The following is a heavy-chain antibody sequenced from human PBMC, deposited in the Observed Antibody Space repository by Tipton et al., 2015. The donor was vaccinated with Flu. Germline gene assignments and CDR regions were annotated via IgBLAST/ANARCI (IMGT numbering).Heavy chain of an antibody. V-gene: IGHV4-34*01. CDR1: GGSFSGYY. D-gene: IGHD6-19*01. Sequence: LRLSCAVYGGSFSGYYWSWIRQPPGKGLEWIGELNHSGSTNYNPSLKSRVTISVDTSKNQFSLKLSSVTAADTAVYYCARRGLEGQWLVLFWYYGMDVGGQGTTVTVSS. CDR2: LNHSGST. CDR3: ARRGLEGQWLVLFWYYGMDV. J-gene: IGHJ6*02.